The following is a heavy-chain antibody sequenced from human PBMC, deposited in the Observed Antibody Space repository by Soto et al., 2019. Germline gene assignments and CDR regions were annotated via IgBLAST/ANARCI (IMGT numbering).Heavy chain of an antibody. CDR3: ARAVAGGVYYYYGMDV. CDR1: GGTFSSYA. J-gene: IGHJ6*04. CDR2: IIPIFGTA. V-gene: IGHV1-69*12. Sequence: QVQLVQSGAEVKKPGSSVKVSCKASGGTFSSYAINWVRQAPGQGLEWMGGIIPIFGTADYAQKFQGRVTITADESTSTAYMELISLRSEDTAVYYCARAVAGGVYYYYGMDVWGKGTTVTVSS. D-gene: IGHD6-19*01.